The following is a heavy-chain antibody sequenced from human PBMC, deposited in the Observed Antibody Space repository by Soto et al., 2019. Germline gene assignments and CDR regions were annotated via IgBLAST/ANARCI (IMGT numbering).Heavy chain of an antibody. CDR2: ISYDGSQK. CDR1: GFSFSSYG. V-gene: IGHV3-30*18. D-gene: IGHD1-26*01. CDR3: AKDLVGGVRYYYGMDV. J-gene: IGHJ6*02. Sequence: QVQLVESGGGVVQPGRSLRLSCAASGFSFSSYGMHWVRQAPGKGLEWVARISYDGSQKYSADSVQGRFTISRDNSKNTLYLQMNSLRGEDTAVYYCAKDLVGGVRYYYGMDVWGQGTTVTVSS.